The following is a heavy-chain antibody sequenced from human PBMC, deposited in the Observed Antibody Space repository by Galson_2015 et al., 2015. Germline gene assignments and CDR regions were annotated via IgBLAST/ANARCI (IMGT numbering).Heavy chain of an antibody. V-gene: IGHV1-46*04. D-gene: IGHD3-10*01. CDR1: GYTFTDYF. CDR2: INPSVAAT. J-gene: IGHJ4*02. CDR3: ARELGGTYYFDY. Sequence: SVKVSCKASGYTFTDYFIQWVRQAPEQGLEWLGAINPSVAATFYAQKLQGRVTMTRDTPTSTVYVELSSLGSEDTAVYYCARELGGTYYFDYWGPGTLVTVSS.